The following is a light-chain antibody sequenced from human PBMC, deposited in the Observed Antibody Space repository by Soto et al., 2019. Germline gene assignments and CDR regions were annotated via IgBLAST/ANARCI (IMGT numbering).Light chain of an antibody. Sequence: DIQMTQSPSSLSASVGDRVTITCRASQGISHYLAWYQQRPGQVPKLLIHDANILQSGVPSRFSGCGSGTDFTLTISSLQPEDVATYYCQKYNSAPRTFGQGTKVDIK. CDR1: QGISHY. CDR2: DAN. CDR3: QKYNSAPRT. V-gene: IGKV1-27*01. J-gene: IGKJ1*01.